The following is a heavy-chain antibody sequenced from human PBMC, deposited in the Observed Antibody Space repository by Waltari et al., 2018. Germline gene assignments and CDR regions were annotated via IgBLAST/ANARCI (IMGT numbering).Heavy chain of an antibody. J-gene: IGHJ6*02. CDR1: GFTVSSNS. V-gene: IGHV3-53*01. CDR2: SYSGGST. D-gene: IGHD3-16*01. Sequence: EVQLVESGGGLIQPGGSLRLPCAASGFTVSSNSLSWVRKAPGKGLEWVAGSYSGGSTYYAGSVKGRFTISRDNSKNTLYLQMNSLRAEDTAVYYCAREGEMGEGGYGMDVWGQGTTVTVSS. CDR3: AREGEMGEGGYGMDV.